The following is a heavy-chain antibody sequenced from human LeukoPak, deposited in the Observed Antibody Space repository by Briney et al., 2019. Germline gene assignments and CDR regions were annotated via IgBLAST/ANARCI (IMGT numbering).Heavy chain of an antibody. CDR1: GFTFSSYA. CDR3: AKRPYYGSGSYYSLDY. CDR2: ISGSGGST. V-gene: IGHV3-23*01. Sequence: PGGSLRLSCAASGFTFSSYAMSWVRQAPGKGLEWVSAISGSGGSTYYADSVKGRFTISRGNSKNTLYLQMNSLRAEDTAVYYCAKRPYYGSGSYYSLDYWGQGTLVTVSS. D-gene: IGHD3-10*01. J-gene: IGHJ4*02.